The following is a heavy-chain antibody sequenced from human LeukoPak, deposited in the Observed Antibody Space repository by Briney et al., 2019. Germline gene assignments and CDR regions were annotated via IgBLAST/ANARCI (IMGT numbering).Heavy chain of an antibody. CDR2: IIPILGIA. V-gene: IGHV1-69*04. J-gene: IGHJ6*02. CDR3: ARYSYGYSSWYYGMDV. CDR1: GGTFSSYA. Sequence: EASVKVSCKASGGTFSSYAISWVRQAPGQGLEWMGRIIPILGIANYAQKFQGRVTITADKSTSTAYMELSSLRSEDTAVYYCARYSYGYSSWYYGMDVWGQGTTVTVSS. D-gene: IGHD5-18*01.